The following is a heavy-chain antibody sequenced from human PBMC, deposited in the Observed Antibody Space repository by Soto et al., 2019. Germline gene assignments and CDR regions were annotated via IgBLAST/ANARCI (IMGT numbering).Heavy chain of an antibody. V-gene: IGHV1-18*01. Sequence: GASVKVSCKASGYTYTSYGISWVRQAPGQGLEWMGWISTYSGDTVYAQNLQGRVTMTKDTSTESAYMELRGLTSDDTAVYYCARDSIRGTRSFDFCGQGTLVTVSS. CDR1: GYTYTSYG. D-gene: IGHD3-10*01. J-gene: IGHJ4*02. CDR2: ISTYSGDT. CDR3: ARDSIRGTRSFDF.